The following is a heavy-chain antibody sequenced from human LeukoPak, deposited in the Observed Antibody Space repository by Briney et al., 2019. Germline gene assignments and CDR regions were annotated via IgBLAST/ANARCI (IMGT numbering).Heavy chain of an antibody. V-gene: IGHV4-4*02. CDR1: GGSISSSNW. CDR2: IYHSGST. J-gene: IGHJ6*03. CDR3: ARESMTVRGLLRYHYYSNYMDV. D-gene: IGHD3-10*01. Sequence: TSETLSLTCAVSGGSISSSNWWSWVRQPPGKGLEWIGEIYHSGSTNYNPSLKGRVFMSRDTSKNQFSLKLTSVTAADTAVYYCARESMTVRGLLRYHYYSNYMDVWGKGTTATISS.